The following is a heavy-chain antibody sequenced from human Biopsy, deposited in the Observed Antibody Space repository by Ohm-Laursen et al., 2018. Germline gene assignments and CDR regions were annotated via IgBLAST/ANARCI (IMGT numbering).Heavy chain of an antibody. CDR1: GGSITSYS. J-gene: IGHJ4*02. D-gene: IGHD3-3*01. V-gene: IGHV4-59*08. CDR2: IYNTGDT. CDR3: ARRTLFTHYFDF. Sequence: SETLSLTCTVSGGSITSYSWSWIRQPPGKGLEPIGYIYNTGDTTYNPSLQSRVTISLDTSNNQLSLRLRSVTAADTAVYYCARRTLFTHYFDFWGPGTLVTVSS.